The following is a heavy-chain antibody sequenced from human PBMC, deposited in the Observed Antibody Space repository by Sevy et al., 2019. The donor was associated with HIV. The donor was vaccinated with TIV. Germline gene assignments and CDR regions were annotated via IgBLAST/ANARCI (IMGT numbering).Heavy chain of an antibody. CDR2: INTYNSNT. Sequence: ASVKVSCKPSGYTFTSFGFTWVRQAPGQELEWVGSINTYNSNTYYAQRLQGRLSMTTDTSTSTAYMELRSLRSDDTAVYFCGRWDMATSSDAFDFWGQGTMVTVSS. V-gene: IGHV1-18*01. D-gene: IGHD5-12*01. CDR3: GRWDMATSSDAFDF. CDR1: GYTFTSFG. J-gene: IGHJ3*01.